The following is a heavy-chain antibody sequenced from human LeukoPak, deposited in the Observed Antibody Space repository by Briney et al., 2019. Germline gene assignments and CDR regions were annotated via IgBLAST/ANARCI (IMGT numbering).Heavy chain of an antibody. CDR3: ARGLIAAHQDDYFDY. CDR1: GGSFSGYY. J-gene: IGHJ4*02. CDR2: INHSGST. V-gene: IGHV4-34*01. D-gene: IGHD6-6*01. Sequence: SETLSLTCAVYGGSFSGYYWSWIRQPPGKGLEWIGEINHSGSTNYNPSLKSRVTISVDTSKNQFSLKLSSVTAADTAVYYCARGLIAAHQDDYFDYWGQGTLVTVSS.